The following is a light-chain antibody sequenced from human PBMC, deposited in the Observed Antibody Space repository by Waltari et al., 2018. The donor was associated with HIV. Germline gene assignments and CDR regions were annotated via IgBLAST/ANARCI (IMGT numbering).Light chain of an antibody. CDR2: NDM. CDR1: DSNIGASP. V-gene: IGLV1-44*01. CDR3: ATWDDSLSGAVV. Sequence: HSALTQPPSMSGTPGPGVIISCSGNDSNIGASPVNWYQQLPSPSPKRRIYNDMQRPAGVPDLFSGCKVSTSASLAMSELQAEDEAEYYCATWDDSLSGAVVFGGGTTVTVL. J-gene: IGLJ2*01.